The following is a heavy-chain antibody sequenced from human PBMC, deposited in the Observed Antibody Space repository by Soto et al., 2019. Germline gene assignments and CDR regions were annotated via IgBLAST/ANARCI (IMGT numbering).Heavy chain of an antibody. CDR3: ARDWVDTAIQGHYYYYYGMDV. Sequence: ASVKVSCKASGYTFTGYYMHWVRQAPGQGLGWMGWINPNSGGTNYAQKFQGRVTMTRDTSISTAYMELSGLRSDDTAVYYCARDWVDTAIQGHYYYYYGMDVWGQGTTVTVSS. V-gene: IGHV1-2*02. D-gene: IGHD5-18*01. J-gene: IGHJ6*02. CDR1: GYTFTGYY. CDR2: INPNSGGT.